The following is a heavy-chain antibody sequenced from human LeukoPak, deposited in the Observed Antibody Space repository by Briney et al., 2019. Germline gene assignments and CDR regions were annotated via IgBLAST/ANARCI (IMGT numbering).Heavy chain of an antibody. V-gene: IGHV4-34*01. J-gene: IGHJ4*02. D-gene: IGHD6-6*01. CDR2: INHSGST. CDR3: ARRSIAARRPLDY. Sequence: SETLSLTCAVYGGSFSGYYWSWIRQPPGKGLEWIGEINHSGSTNYNPSLKSRVTISVDTSKNQFSLKLSSVTAADTAVYYCARRSIAARRPLDYWGQGTLVTVSS. CDR1: GGSFSGYY.